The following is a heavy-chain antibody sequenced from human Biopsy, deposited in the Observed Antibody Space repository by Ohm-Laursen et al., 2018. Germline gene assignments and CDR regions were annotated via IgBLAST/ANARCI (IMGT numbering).Heavy chain of an antibody. Sequence: GTLSLTCTVSGGSIGSFFWSWIRQPPGQGLEYIGYIYGRGSTANYNPSLESRVTISADTSKNQFSLKLSSVTAADTAMYYCARGRGWGNTYFRSFDYWGQGTLVTVSS. J-gene: IGHJ4*02. V-gene: IGHV4-59*01. CDR1: GGSIGSFF. D-gene: IGHD3-9*01. CDR2: IYGRGST. CDR3: ARGRGWGNTYFRSFDY.